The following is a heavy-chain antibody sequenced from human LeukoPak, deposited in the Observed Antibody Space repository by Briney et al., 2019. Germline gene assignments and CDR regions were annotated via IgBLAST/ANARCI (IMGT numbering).Heavy chain of an antibody. V-gene: IGHV3-7*01. CDR3: ARWTNLDL. CDR1: RFTYSICW. J-gene: IGHJ6*02. Sequence: GGSLTLSCEPSRFTYSICWMSCARQAPGKGLEWVARINKDGSEKNYVDSVKGRFTISRDNAKNSQHLQMNSLRPEDTAVYYCARWTNLDLWGQGTTVTVSS. D-gene: IGHD3/OR15-3a*01. CDR2: INKDGSEK.